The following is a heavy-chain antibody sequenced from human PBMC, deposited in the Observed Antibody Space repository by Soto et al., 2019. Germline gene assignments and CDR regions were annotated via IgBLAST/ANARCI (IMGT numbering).Heavy chain of an antibody. V-gene: IGHV3-30*18. CDR1: GFTFSSYG. D-gene: IGHD3-10*01. CDR2: ISYDGSNK. J-gene: IGHJ6*03. CDR3: AKFGRFGYGSGRRTYQDYYYYYMDV. Sequence: GGSLRLSCAASGFTFSSYGMHWVRQAPGKGLEWVAVISYDGSNKYYADSVKGRFTISRDNSKNTLYLQMNSLRAEDTAVYYCAKFGRFGYGSGRRTYQDYYYYYMDVWGKGTTVTVSS.